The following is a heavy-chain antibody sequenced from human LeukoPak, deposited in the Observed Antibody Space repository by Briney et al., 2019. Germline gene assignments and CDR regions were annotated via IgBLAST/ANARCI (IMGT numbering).Heavy chain of an antibody. CDR2: INYSGST. D-gene: IGHD4-17*01. CDR1: SGSTSSYY. V-gene: IGHV4-59*01. J-gene: IGHJ5*02. Sequence: SETLSLTCTVSSGSTSSYYWSWIRQPPGKGLEWIGYINYSGSTYNPSLKSLVTMSVDTSKNQFSLKLSSVTAADTAVYYCARVVYGDYAGDIYNWFDPWGQGTQVTVSS. CDR3: ARVVYGDYAGDIYNWFDP.